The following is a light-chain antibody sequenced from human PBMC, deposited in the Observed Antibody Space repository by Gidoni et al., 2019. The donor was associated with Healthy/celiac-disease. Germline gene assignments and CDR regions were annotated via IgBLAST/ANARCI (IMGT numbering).Light chain of an antibody. Sequence: DIQLSQSPSFLSASVGYRVTITCRASHGISSYLAWYQQKPGKAPKLLIYAASTLQSGVPSRFSGSGSGTEFTLTISSLQPEDFATYYCQQLNSYPRTFGQGTKVEIK. J-gene: IGKJ1*01. CDR1: HGISSY. CDR3: QQLNSYPRT. CDR2: AAS. V-gene: IGKV1-9*01.